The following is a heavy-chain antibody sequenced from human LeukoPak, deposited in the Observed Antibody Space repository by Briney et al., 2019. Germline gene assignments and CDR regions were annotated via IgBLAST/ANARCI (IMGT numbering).Heavy chain of an antibody. D-gene: IGHD6-19*01. V-gene: IGHV3-33*01. Sequence: GSLRLSCAASGFTFSTYGMHWVRQAPGRGLEWVAVIWYDGSNTYYADSVKGRFTISRDNSKNTVYLQTNSLRVEDTAVYYCARDTTVGGPVTFDYWGQGALVTVSS. CDR3: ARDTTVGGPVTFDY. J-gene: IGHJ4*02. CDR1: GFTFSTYG. CDR2: IWYDGSNT.